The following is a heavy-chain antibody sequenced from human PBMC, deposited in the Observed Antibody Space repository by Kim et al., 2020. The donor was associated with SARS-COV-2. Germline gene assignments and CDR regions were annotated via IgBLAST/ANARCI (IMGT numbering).Heavy chain of an antibody. CDR2: INHSGST. Sequence: SETLSLTCAVYGGSFSGYYWSWIRQPPGKGLEWIGEINHSGSTNYNPSLKSRVTISVDTSKNQFSLKLSSVTAADTAVYYCARGYGSGSKYVFDPWGQGTLVTVSS. CDR3: ARGYGSGSKYVFDP. CDR1: GGSFSGYY. J-gene: IGHJ5*02. D-gene: IGHD3-10*01. V-gene: IGHV4-34*01.